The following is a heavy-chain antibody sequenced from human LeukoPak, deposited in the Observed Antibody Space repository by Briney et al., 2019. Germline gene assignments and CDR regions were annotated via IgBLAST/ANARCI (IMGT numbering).Heavy chain of an antibody. CDR2: INGDGCIT. CDR3: VRVHVGTDMVDIDY. CDR1: GFTHRSYL. D-gene: IGHD5-18*01. J-gene: IGHJ4*02. Sequence: PGGSLRQSFVASGFTHRSYLMHWVRQAPGKGLVWVSRINGDGCITTYADSVKGRFTTSRATAKNKLYLQMNSLRAEDTAVYYCVRVHVGTDMVDIDYGGRGTLVTVSA. V-gene: IGHV3-74*01.